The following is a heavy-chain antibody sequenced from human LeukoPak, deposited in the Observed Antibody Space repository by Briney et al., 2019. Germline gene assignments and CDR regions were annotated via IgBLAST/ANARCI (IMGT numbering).Heavy chain of an antibody. CDR3: ARRGTTRSSYYFDY. D-gene: IGHD1-14*01. V-gene: IGHV4-39*01. J-gene: IGHJ4*02. Sequence: PSETLSLTCTVSGGSISSSSYYWGWIRQPPGKGLEWIGSMYYSGGTYYSPSLKSRLIISVDTSKNQFSLRLSSVTAADTAVYYCARRGTTRSSYYFDYWGQGTLVTVSS. CDR1: GGSISSSSYY. CDR2: MYYSGGT.